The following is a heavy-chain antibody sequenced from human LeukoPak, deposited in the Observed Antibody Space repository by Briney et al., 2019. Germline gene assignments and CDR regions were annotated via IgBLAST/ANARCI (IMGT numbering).Heavy chain of an antibody. J-gene: IGHJ2*01. CDR3: ARDRGRYRGSHKDWCFDL. Sequence: SETLSLTCTVSGDSISSYYWSWIRQPPGKGLEWIGYIYYSGSTNYNPSLKSRVTISVDTSKNQFSLKLRSVTAADTAVFYCARDRGRYRGSHKDWCFDLWGRGTLVTVSS. D-gene: IGHD1-26*01. V-gene: IGHV4-59*01. CDR1: GDSISSYY. CDR2: IYYSGST.